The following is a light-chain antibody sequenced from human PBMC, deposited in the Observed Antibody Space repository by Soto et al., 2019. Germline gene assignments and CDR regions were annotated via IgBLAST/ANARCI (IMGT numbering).Light chain of an antibody. CDR1: QSIFNNY. Sequence: EIVLTQSPGTLSLSPRERATLSCRASQSIFNNYLAWYQQKPGQAPRLLVYGASFRATGIPDRFSGSGSGTNLPLTISRLEPEDFAEYYLQQYGGSPFTFGQGTRLEIK. V-gene: IGKV3-20*01. CDR2: GAS. J-gene: IGKJ2*01. CDR3: QQYGGSPFT.